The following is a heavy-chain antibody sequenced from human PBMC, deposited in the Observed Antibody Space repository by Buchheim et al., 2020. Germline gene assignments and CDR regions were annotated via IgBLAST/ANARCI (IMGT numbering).Heavy chain of an antibody. CDR3: TTDPFWSGYYDFDY. CDR2: IKSKTDGGTT. D-gene: IGHD3-3*01. Sequence: EVQLVESGGGLVKPGGSLRLSCAASGFTFSNAWMSWVRQAPGKGLEWVGRIKSKTDGGTTDYAAPAKGRFTIPRDDSKKTVYLQMNSLKTEDTAVYYCTTDPFWSGYYDFDYWGQGTL. V-gene: IGHV3-15*01. J-gene: IGHJ4*02. CDR1: GFTFSNAW.